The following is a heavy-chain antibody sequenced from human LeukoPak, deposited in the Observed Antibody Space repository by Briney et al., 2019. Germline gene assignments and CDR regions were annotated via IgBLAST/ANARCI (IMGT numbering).Heavy chain of an antibody. CDR1: GGSFSGYY. V-gene: IGHV4-34*01. D-gene: IGHD3-10*01. CDR3: ARVKVPPTYYYGMDV. CDR2: INHSGST. J-gene: IGHJ6*02. Sequence: SETLSLTCAVYGGSFSGYYWSWIRRPPGKGLEWIGEINHSGSTNYNPSLKSRVTISVDTSKNQFSLKLSSVTAADTAVYYCARVKVPPTYYYGMDVWGQGTTVTVSS.